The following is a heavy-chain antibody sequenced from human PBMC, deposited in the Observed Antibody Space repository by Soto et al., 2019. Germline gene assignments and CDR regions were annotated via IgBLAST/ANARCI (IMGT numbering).Heavy chain of an antibody. CDR1: GFTFSSYW. Sequence: GGSLRLSCAASGFTFSSYWMSWVRQAPGKGLEWVANIKQDGSEKYYVDSVKGRFTISRDNAKNSLYLQMNSLRAEDTAVYYCARGERYCTNGVCPFDYWGQGTLVTVSS. CDR2: IKQDGSEK. J-gene: IGHJ4*02. D-gene: IGHD2-8*01. V-gene: IGHV3-7*01. CDR3: ARGERYCTNGVCPFDY.